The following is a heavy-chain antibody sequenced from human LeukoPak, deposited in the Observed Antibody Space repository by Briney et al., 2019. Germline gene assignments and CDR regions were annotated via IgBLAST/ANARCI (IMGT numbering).Heavy chain of an antibody. CDR2: IYYSGST. J-gene: IGHJ3*02. CDR3: ARVAPITIFGVVTSSGRRAFDI. V-gene: IGHV4-30-4*08. Sequence: SETLSLTRTVSGGSISSGDYYWSWIRQPPGKGLEWIGYIYYSGSTYYNPSLKSRVTISVDTSKNQFSLKLSSVTAADTAVYYCARVAPITIFGVVTSSGRRAFDIWGQGTMVTVSS. CDR1: GGSISSGDYY. D-gene: IGHD3-3*01.